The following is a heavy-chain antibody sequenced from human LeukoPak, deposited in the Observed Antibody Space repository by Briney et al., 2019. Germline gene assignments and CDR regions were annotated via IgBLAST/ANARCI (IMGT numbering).Heavy chain of an antibody. Sequence: GGSLRLSCAVFGFTFSSYEINWVGQAPGKGLEWVSYISSSSSYIYYADSVKGGVTIYRDNAKKALYLQMNSPRAEDTAVYYCARDLEEYCSGGSCSLFDYWGQGTLVTVSS. J-gene: IGHJ4*02. V-gene: IGHV3-21*05. CDR1: GFTFSSYE. D-gene: IGHD2-15*01. CDR2: ISSSSSYI. CDR3: ARDLEEYCSGGSCSLFDY.